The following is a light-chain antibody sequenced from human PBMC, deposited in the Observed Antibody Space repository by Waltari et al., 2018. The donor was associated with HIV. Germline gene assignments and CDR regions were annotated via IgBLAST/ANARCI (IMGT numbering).Light chain of an antibody. J-gene: IGKJ4*01. Sequence: DIVMTQSPDSLTASLGDRATITCKSSQSLLYKSNNKNYLAWYQQKPGQPPQLIISGASTRFSGVPDRFSGSGSGTDVSRTISSLQAEDVAVYYCQQYYGTPLTFGGGTRVELK. CDR2: GAS. CDR1: QSLLYKSNNKNY. CDR3: QQYYGTPLT. V-gene: IGKV4-1*01.